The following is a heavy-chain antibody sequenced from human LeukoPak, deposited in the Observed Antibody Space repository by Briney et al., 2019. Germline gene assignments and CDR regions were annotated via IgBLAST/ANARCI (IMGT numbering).Heavy chain of an antibody. CDR2: INPSGGST. CDR1: GYTFTSYY. Sequence: ASVKVSCKASGYTFTSYYMHWVRQAPGQGLEWMGIINPSGGSTSYAQKFQGRVTMTRDTSTSTVYMELSSLRSEDTAVYYCATDAQQLVRVNWFDPWGQGTLVTVSS. D-gene: IGHD6-13*01. V-gene: IGHV1-46*01. CDR3: ATDAQQLVRVNWFDP. J-gene: IGHJ5*02.